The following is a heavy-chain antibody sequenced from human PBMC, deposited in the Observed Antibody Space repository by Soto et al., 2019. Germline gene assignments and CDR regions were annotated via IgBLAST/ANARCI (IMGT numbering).Heavy chain of an antibody. CDR1: GFTFSTYW. D-gene: IGHD3-16*01. J-gene: IGHJ4*02. Sequence: EVQLVESGGGLVQPGGSLRLSCAASGFTFSTYWMTWVRRPPGKGLEWVANLDQDGSERYYVDSVRGRFTISRDNAKNSLYLQMNSLIAEDTAVYYCVCGGKFLVYWGQGTLVTV. V-gene: IGHV3-7*01. CDR2: LDQDGSER. CDR3: VCGGKFLVY.